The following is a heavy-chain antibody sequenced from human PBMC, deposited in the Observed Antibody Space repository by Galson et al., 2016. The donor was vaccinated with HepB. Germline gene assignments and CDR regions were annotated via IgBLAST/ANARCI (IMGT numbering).Heavy chain of an antibody. D-gene: IGHD5-12*01. J-gene: IGHJ4*02. Sequence: SLRLSCAASGFSFTSSAMSWVRQAPGKGLEWVSAISASGGSTYYADSVKGRFTVSRDNSKNTLFLQMNSLRAEDTAVYYCAKATLVVTITEFDYWGQGTLVTVSS. CDR1: GFSFTSSA. V-gene: IGHV3-23*01. CDR3: AKATLVVTITEFDY. CDR2: ISASGGST.